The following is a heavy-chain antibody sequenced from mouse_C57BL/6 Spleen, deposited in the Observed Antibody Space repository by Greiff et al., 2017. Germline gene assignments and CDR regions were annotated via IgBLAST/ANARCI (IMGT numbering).Heavy chain of an antibody. Sequence: QVQLKQSGAELARPGASVKLSCKASGYTFTSYGISWVKQRTGQGLEWIGEIYPRSGNTYYNEKFKGKATLTADKSSSTAYMELRSLTSEDSAVYFCARCPYGSSPAWFAYWGQGTLVTVSA. J-gene: IGHJ3*01. V-gene: IGHV1-81*01. D-gene: IGHD1-1*01. CDR1: GYTFTSYG. CDR3: ARCPYGSSPAWFAY. CDR2: IYPRSGNT.